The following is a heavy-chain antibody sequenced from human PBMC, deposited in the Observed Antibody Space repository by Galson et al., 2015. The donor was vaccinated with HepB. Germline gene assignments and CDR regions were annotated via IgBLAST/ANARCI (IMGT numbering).Heavy chain of an antibody. CDR1: GFTFDDYA. Sequence: SLRLSCAASGFTFDDYAMHWVRQAPGKGLEWVSGISWSSGSIGYADSVKGRFTISRDNAKNSLYLQMNSLRAEDTALYYCAKEVGNGSGSEYWYFDLWGRGTLVTVSS. J-gene: IGHJ2*01. CDR3: AKEVGNGSGSEYWYFDL. CDR2: ISWSSGSI. D-gene: IGHD3-10*01. V-gene: IGHV3-9*01.